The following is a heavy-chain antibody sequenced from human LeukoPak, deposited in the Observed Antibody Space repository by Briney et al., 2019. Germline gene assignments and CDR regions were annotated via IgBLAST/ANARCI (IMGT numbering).Heavy chain of an antibody. CDR3: ARHGVTMIRFGAFDI. D-gene: IGHD3-22*01. V-gene: IGHV4-59*08. CDR2: IYYSGST. CDR1: GGSISSYY. J-gene: IGHJ3*02. Sequence: SETLSLTCTVSGGSISSYYWSWIRQPPGKGLEWIWYIYYSGSTNYNPSLKSRVTISVDTSKNQFSLKLSSVTAADTAVYYCARHGVTMIRFGAFDIWGQGTMVTVSS.